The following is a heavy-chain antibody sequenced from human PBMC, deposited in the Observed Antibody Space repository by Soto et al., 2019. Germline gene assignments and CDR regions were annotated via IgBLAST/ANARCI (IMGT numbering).Heavy chain of an antibody. Sequence: ASETPSLTCTIPGTYLNMRGLYLGWLRQFPGKGREWIGYIYYRGSTYHNPSLDSRVTISIDTSKNQFSLKLSSVTAADTAVYYCARDRGRDGYNLQGFDFWGRGTLVTVSS. CDR2: IYYRGST. J-gene: IGHJ4*02. D-gene: IGHD5-12*01. CDR3: ARDRGRDGYNLQGFDF. CDR1: GTYLNMRGLY. V-gene: IGHV4-31*03.